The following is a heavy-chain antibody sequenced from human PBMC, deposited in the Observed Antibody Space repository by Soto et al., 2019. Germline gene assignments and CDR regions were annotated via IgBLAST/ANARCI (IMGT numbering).Heavy chain of an antibody. CDR1: GDSVSSNSAA. J-gene: IGHJ6*04. CDR2: TYYRSKWYN. D-gene: IGHD2-2*01. V-gene: IGHV6-1*01. CDR3: ASEEGYCSSTSCSYGMDV. Sequence: PSQTLSLTCAISGDSVSSNSAAWNWIRQSPSRGLEWLGRTYYRSKWYNDYAVSVKSRITINPDTSKNQFSLQLNSVTPEDTAVYYCASEEGYCSSTSCSYGMDVWGKGTTVTVSS.